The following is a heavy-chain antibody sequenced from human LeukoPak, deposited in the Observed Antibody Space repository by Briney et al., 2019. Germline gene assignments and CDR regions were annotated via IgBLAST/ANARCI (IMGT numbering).Heavy chain of an antibody. CDR3: ARSGRGYSYGYSDY. Sequence: SQTLSLTCAISGDSVSSNRVAWNWIRQSPSRGLEWLGRTYYRSKWSNDYAVSVKSRITVNPDTSKNQFSLQLSSVTAADTAVYYCARSGRGYSYGYSDYWGQGTLVTVSS. V-gene: IGHV6-1*01. J-gene: IGHJ4*02. D-gene: IGHD5-18*01. CDR1: GDSVSSNRVA. CDR2: TYYRSKWSN.